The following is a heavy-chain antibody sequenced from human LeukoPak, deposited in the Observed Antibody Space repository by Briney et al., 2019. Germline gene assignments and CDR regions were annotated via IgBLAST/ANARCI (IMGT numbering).Heavy chain of an antibody. D-gene: IGHD1-26*01. V-gene: IGHV3-49*04. CDR3: SVGSRGTYIPTFDL. CDR1: GLTFGDCT. J-gene: IGHJ5*02. CDR2: IRSKAYGGTT. Sequence: GGSLRLSCTGSGLTFGDCTVSWVRQAPGRGLERVGFIRSKAYGGTTAYAAAAKGRFTISRDDSKSIASLQMNSLKTEDTAVYFCSVGSRGTYIPTFDLWGQGTLVTVSS.